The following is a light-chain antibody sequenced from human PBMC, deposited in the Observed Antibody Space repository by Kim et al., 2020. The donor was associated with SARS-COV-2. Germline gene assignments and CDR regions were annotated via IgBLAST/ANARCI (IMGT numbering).Light chain of an antibody. CDR2: AAS. CDR3: QQLHSYPLT. Sequence: ETSSDRARRDSASGWGWDQQERRKARDRRVGAASALHSGVPSRFSGSGSGTEFSLTINSLQPEDSAIYYCQQLHSYPLTFGQGTRLEIK. V-gene: IGKV1-9*01. CDR1: RDSASG. J-gene: IGKJ5*01.